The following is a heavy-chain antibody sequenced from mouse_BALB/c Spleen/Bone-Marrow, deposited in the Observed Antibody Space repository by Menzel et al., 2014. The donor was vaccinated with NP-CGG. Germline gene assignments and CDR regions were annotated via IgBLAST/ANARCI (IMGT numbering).Heavy chain of an antibody. CDR2: INPNNGGT. CDR3: ARWDGNYYAMDY. CDR1: GYTFTDYN. V-gene: IGHV1-18*01. D-gene: IGHD2-1*01. Sequence: EVQLQESGPELVKPGASVKIPCKASGYTFTDYNMDWVKQSHGKSLEWIGDINPNNGGTIYNQKFKGKATLTVDKSSSTAYMELRSLTSEDTAVYYCARWDGNYYAMDYWGQGTSVTVSS. J-gene: IGHJ4*01.